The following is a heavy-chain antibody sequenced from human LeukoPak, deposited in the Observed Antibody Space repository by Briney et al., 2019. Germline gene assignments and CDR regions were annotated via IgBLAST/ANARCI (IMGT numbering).Heavy chain of an antibody. D-gene: IGHD4-23*01. CDR2: INANSGGT. CDR3: ARDGHGGNSFDF. Sequence: ASVKVSCKASGYTFTGYYMHWVRQAPGQGVEWTGWINANSGGTDYAQKFWDRVTMTRDTSISTAYMELSRLTSDDTAVYYCARDGHGGNSFDFWGQGTLVTVSS. CDR1: GYTFTGYY. V-gene: IGHV1-2*02. J-gene: IGHJ4*02.